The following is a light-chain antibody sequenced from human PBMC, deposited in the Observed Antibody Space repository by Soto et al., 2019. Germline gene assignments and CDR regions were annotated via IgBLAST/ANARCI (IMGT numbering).Light chain of an antibody. CDR2: GAS. J-gene: IGKJ2*01. CDR3: QQYNNWPPYT. V-gene: IGKV3-15*01. CDR1: QSVSNN. Sequence: EIVMTQSPATLSVFPGERVTLSCRASQSVSNNLAWYQQKPGQAPRLLIYGASTRATGIPVRFSGGGSGTEFTLTISGLQSEDFAVYYCQQYNNWPPYTFGQGTKLEIK.